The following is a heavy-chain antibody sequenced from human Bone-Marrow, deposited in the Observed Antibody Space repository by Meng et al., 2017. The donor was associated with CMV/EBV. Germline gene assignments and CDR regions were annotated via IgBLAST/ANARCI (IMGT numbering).Heavy chain of an antibody. CDR1: GYSFTSYW. CDR3: ARAPAGIVVVPAAPTRWAFDI. D-gene: IGHD2-2*01. Sequence: KVFCKGSGYSFTSYWIGWVRQMPGKGLEWMGIIYPGDSDTRYSPSFQGQVTISSDKSISTAYLQWSSLKASDTAMYYCARAPAGIVVVPAAPTRWAFDIWGQGTMVTVSS. V-gene: IGHV5-51*01. J-gene: IGHJ3*02. CDR2: IYPGDSDT.